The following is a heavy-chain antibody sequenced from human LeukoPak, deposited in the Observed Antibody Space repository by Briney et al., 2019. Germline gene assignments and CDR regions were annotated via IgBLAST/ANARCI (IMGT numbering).Heavy chain of an antibody. V-gene: IGHV4-4*08. CDR2: IYHSGTT. CDR1: GGSISSYY. Sequence: PSETLSLTCTVSGGSISSYYWSWIRQPAGKGLEWIGTIYHSGTTYYNPSLKSRVTISADRSKNQFSLKLTSVTAADTAVYYCAREGDSTAYWGQGTLVTVSS. D-gene: IGHD2/OR15-2a*01. CDR3: AREGDSTAY. J-gene: IGHJ4*02.